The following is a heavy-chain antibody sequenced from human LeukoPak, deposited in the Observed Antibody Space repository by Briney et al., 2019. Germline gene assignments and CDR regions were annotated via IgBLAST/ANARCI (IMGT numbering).Heavy chain of an antibody. CDR2: ISASNGNT. D-gene: IGHD1-7*01. CDR1: GYTLTSYD. V-gene: IGHV1-18*01. CDR3: ARDHSNWNYAPDF. Sequence: GASVKVSCKASGYTLTSYDISWVRQAPGQGLQWLGWISASNGNTNYAQKFRDRVTMSTDTSTGTAYLDVRSLTSDDTAVYYCARDHSNWNYAPDFWGQGTLVIVSS. J-gene: IGHJ4*02.